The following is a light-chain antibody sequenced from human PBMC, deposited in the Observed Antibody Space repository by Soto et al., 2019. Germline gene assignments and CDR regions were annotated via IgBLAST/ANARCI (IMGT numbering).Light chain of an antibody. V-gene: IGLV2-11*01. CDR1: SSDVGGYKY. CDR3: CSYAGSNTLV. Sequence: QSVLTQPRSVSGSPGQSVTISCAGTSSDVGGYKYVSWYQQHPGKAPKPMIYDVTERPSGVPDRFSGSKSGNTASLTISGLQAEDEADYYCCSYAGSNTLVFGGGTKLTVL. CDR2: DVT. J-gene: IGLJ2*01.